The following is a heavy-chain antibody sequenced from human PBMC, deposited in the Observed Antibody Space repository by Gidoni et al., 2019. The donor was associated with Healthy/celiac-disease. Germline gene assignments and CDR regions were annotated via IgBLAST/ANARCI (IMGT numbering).Heavy chain of an antibody. CDR3: ARVLSGWYWNNWFDP. V-gene: IGHV1-18*01. Sequence: QVQLVQSGAAVKKPGASVKVSCKASGYTFTSYGISWVRQAHGQGLEWMGWISAYNGNTNYAQKLQGRVTMTTDTSTRTADMELRSLRSDDTAVYYCARVLSGWYWNNWFDPWGQGTLVTVSS. J-gene: IGHJ5*02. D-gene: IGHD6-19*01. CDR1: GYTFTSYG. CDR2: ISAYNGNT.